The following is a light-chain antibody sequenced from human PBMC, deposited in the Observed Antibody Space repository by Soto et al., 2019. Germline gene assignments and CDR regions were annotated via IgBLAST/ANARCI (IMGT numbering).Light chain of an antibody. CDR1: QSVSTF. Sequence: EIVLTQSPATLSLSPGERAILSCRASQSVSTFLAWFQQKPGQAPRLLIYGASSRATGIPDRFSGSGSGTDFTLTIPRLEPEDFAVYYCLQYGSSVWTFGQGTKVDIK. CDR2: GAS. V-gene: IGKV3-20*01. J-gene: IGKJ1*01. CDR3: LQYGSSVWT.